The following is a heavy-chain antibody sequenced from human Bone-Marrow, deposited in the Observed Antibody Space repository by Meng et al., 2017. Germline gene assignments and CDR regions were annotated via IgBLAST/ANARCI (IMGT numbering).Heavy chain of an antibody. V-gene: IGHV4-61*01. D-gene: IGHD1-26*01. J-gene: IGHJ4*02. CDR3: ARDNMGSIDY. Sequence: VPLQASRPGLVRPSETLSPTCTVSGGSVSSGPYYWTWVRQPPGKGLEWIGYKFHDGTTNYNPSLKSRVTMSVDASKKQFSLNLSSVTAADTAVYYCARDNMGSIDYWGQGTLVTISS. CDR1: GGSVSSGPYY. CDR2: KFHDGTT.